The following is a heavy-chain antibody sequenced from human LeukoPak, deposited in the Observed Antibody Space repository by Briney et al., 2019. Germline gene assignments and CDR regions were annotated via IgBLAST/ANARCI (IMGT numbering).Heavy chain of an antibody. D-gene: IGHD4-23*01. J-gene: IGHJ4*02. CDR1: GYTFRDYE. CDR2: IHANSGKA. CDR3: ARGHYGGNRYFDN. V-gene: IGHV1-8*01. Sequence: ASVRVSCKTSGYTFRDYEINWVRQAPGLGVEWVAWIHANSGKAGSAQKFQGRVTLTRDTSTETAFMELSGLTSDDSATYFCARGHYGGNRYFDNWGQGTLVTVSS.